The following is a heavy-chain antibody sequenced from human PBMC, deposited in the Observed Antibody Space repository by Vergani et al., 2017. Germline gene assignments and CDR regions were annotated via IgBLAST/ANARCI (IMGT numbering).Heavy chain of an antibody. J-gene: IGHJ6*03. CDR2: IYYSGTT. CDR1: GGSISSGGYY. V-gene: IGHV4-31*03. Sequence: QVQLQESGPGLVKPSQTLSLTCTVSGGSISSGGYYWSWIRQHPGKGLEWIGYIYYSGTTYYNPSLESRLTISLDTSENNLSLKLTSVTAADTAVYYCARQKDYYMDVWGKGATVTVS. CDR3: ARQKDYYMDV.